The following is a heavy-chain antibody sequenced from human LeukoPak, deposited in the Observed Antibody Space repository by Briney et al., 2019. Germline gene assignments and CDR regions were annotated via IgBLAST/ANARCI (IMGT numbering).Heavy chain of an antibody. J-gene: IGHJ4*02. V-gene: IGHV1-18*01. Sequence: ASVKVSCKASGYTSTSYGTSWVRQAPGQGLEWMGWISAYNGNTNYAQKLQGRVTMTTDTSTSTAYMELRSLRSDDTAVYYCARLVAADYRSDYWGQGTLVTVSS. CDR3: ARLVAADYRSDY. CDR2: ISAYNGNT. D-gene: IGHD2-15*01. CDR1: GYTSTSYG.